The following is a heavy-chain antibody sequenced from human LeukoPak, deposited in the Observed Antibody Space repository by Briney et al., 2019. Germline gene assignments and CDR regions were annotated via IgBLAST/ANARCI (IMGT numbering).Heavy chain of an antibody. CDR3: ARHPTYYYYMDV. CDR2: ISGSGSIT. Sequence: GGSLSLSCVSSGFTFNNYAMNWVRQAPGKGLEWVSSISGSGSITYYADSVKGRFTISRDTSKNTLYLQMNSLRAEDTAVYYCARHPTYYYYMDVWGKGTTVTISS. V-gene: IGHV3-23*01. J-gene: IGHJ6*03. CDR1: GFTFNNYA.